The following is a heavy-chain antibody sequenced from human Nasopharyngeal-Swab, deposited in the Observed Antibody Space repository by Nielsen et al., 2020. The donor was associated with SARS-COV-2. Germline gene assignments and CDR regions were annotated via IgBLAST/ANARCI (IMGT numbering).Heavy chain of an antibody. CDR1: DGSISSYY. CDR2: SYYSGST. D-gene: IGHD1-26*01. V-gene: IGHV4-59*08. Sequence: SQTLSLTCTVSDGSISSYYWSWIRHPPGKGLEWIGYSYYSGSTNYNHSLKSRVTISVDTSKNQFYLKRSSVTAADTALYYCARLPVEVGATTNYFDYWGQGTLVTVSS. J-gene: IGHJ4*02. CDR3: ARLPVEVGATTNYFDY.